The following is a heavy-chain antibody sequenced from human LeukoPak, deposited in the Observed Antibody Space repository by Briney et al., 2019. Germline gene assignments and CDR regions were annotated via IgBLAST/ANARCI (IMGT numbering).Heavy chain of an antibody. CDR3: ARDRAYSSSWYESNWFDP. CDR2: INPNSGGT. CDR1: GYTFTGYY. J-gene: IGHJ5*02. V-gene: IGHV1-2*02. D-gene: IGHD6-13*01. Sequence: ASVKVSCKASGYTFTGYYMHWVRQAPGQGLEWMGWINPNSGGTNYAQKFQGRVTMNRDTSISTAYMELSRLRSDDTAVYYCARDRAYSSSWYESNWFDPWGQGTLVTVSS.